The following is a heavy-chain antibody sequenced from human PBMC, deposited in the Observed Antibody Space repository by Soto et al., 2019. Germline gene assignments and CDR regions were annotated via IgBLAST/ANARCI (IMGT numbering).Heavy chain of an antibody. Sequence: GSVPTLVNPTQTLTLTCTFSGFSLNTTAVGVGWIRQPPGKALEWLALIYWDNDKRYNPSLKTRLTITKDTSKNQVVLKMTNMDPVETATYLCENREGDDYVWGSYKDALDIWRKGTMVTVSS. CDR3: ENREGDDYVWGSYKDALDI. J-gene: IGHJ3*02. V-gene: IGHV2-5*02. CDR1: GFSLNTTAVG. D-gene: IGHD3-16*01. CDR2: IYWDNDK.